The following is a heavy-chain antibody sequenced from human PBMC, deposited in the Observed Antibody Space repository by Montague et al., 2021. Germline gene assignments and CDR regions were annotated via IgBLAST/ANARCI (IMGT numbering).Heavy chain of an antibody. J-gene: IGHJ5*02. Sequence: SETLSLTCTVSGASITSNIYYWGWIRQSPGKGLEWIGSIYYSGNSFHQPSLKSRITMAVDTSKNQFSLNLSSVTAADTAIYYCARVFSSWYVGWFDPWGQGTLVTVSS. V-gene: IGHV4-39*07. D-gene: IGHD6-13*01. CDR2: IYYSGNS. CDR1: GASITSNIYY. CDR3: ARVFSSWYVGWFDP.